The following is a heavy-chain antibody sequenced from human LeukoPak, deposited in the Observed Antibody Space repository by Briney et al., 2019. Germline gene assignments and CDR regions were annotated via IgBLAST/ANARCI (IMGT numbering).Heavy chain of an antibody. J-gene: IGHJ3*02. V-gene: IGHV4-39*01. CDR2: IYYSGST. Sequence: SETLSLTCTVSGGSISSSSYYWGWIRQPPGKGLEWIGSIYYSGSTYYNPSLKSRVTISVDTSKNQFSLKLSSVTAADTAVYYCARHGRTVGAFDIWGQGTMVTVSS. D-gene: IGHD1/OR15-1a*01. CDR3: ARHGRTVGAFDI. CDR1: GGSISSSSYY.